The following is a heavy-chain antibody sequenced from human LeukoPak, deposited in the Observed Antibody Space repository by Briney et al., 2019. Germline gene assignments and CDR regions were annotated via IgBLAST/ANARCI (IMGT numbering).Heavy chain of an antibody. D-gene: IGHD4-11*01. CDR2: ISTDGTTT. CDR3: ARDWGGYSNYVPDY. J-gene: IGHJ4*02. CDR1: GFTLSNHW. Sequence: GGSLRLSCAASGFTLSNHWMDWVRQPPGKGLVWVSRISTDGTTTIYADSVKGRFTISRDDAKNTLYLQMNSLRAEDTAVYYCARDWGGYSNYVPDYWGQGTLVTVSS. V-gene: IGHV3-74*01.